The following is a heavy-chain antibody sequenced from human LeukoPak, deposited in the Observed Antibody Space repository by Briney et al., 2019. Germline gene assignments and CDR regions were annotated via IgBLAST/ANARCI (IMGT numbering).Heavy chain of an antibody. J-gene: IGHJ4*02. Sequence: RSGGSLRLSCAASGFTFNSYEMNWVRQAPGKGLEWVSYISTSGSTIYYADSVKGRFTISRDNAKNSLYLQMNSLRAEDTAVYYCARGPLEFRFLEWLLYLDYWGQGTLVTVSS. D-gene: IGHD3-3*01. V-gene: IGHV3-48*03. CDR2: ISTSGSTI. CDR3: ARGPLEFRFLEWLLYLDY. CDR1: GFTFNSYE.